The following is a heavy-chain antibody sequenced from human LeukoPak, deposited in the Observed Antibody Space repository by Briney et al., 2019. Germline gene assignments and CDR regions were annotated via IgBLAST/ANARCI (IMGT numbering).Heavy chain of an antibody. D-gene: IGHD1-26*01. CDR3: AKFISGSYFDY. J-gene: IGHJ4*02. CDR2: ISYDGSNK. V-gene: IGHV3-30*18. CDR1: GFTFISYG. Sequence: GGSLRLSCAASGFTFISYGMHWVRQAPGKGLEWVAVISYDGSNKYYADSVKGRFTISRDNSKNTLYLQMNSLRAEDTAVYYCAKFISGSYFDYWGQGTLVTVSS.